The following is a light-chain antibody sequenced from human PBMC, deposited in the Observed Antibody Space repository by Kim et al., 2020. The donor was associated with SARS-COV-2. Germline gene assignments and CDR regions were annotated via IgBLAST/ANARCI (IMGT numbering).Light chain of an antibody. CDR3: NSFVGSDTWV. J-gene: IGLJ3*02. V-gene: IGLV2-8*01. Sequence: QSALTQPPSASGSPGQSVTISCTGTSSDIGAYNYVSWYQQHAGKAPKLMIYEVTKRPSGVPDRFSGSKSGNTASLTVSGLQSEDEADYYCNSFVGSDTWVFGGGTQLTVL. CDR1: SSDIGAYNY. CDR2: EVT.